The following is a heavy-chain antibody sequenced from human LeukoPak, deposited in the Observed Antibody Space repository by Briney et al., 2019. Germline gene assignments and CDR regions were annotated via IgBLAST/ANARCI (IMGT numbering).Heavy chain of an antibody. D-gene: IGHD6-19*01. CDR3: AKGPHRIAVAGTGGYMDV. CDR1: GFTFSSYA. Sequence: GGSLRLSCAASGFTFSSYAMSWVRQAPGKGLEWVPAISGSGGSTYYADSVKGRFTISRDNSKNTLYLQMNSLRAEDTAVYYCAKGPHRIAVAGTGGYMDVWGKGTTVTLSS. J-gene: IGHJ6*03. CDR2: ISGSGGST. V-gene: IGHV3-23*01.